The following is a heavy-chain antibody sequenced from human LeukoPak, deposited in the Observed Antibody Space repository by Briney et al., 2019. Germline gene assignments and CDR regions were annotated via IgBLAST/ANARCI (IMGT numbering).Heavy chain of an antibody. Sequence: ASVKVSCKASGYTFTGYYMHWVRQAPGQGLEWMGWINPNSGGTNYAQKFQGRVTMTRDTSISTAYMELSRLRSDDTAVYYCATDYGDYVPLGWFDPWGQGTLVTVSS. D-gene: IGHD4-17*01. V-gene: IGHV1-2*02. CDR1: GYTFTGYY. CDR2: INPNSGGT. CDR3: ATDYGDYVPLGWFDP. J-gene: IGHJ5*02.